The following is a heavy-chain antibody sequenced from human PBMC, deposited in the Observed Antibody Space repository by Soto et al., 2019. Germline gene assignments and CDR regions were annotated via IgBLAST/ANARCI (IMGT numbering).Heavy chain of an antibody. V-gene: IGHV3-23*01. CDR1: GFTVSSYA. CDR3: AKDGSPMITGLNDS. Sequence: EVQLLESGGGLVQPGGSLRRSCAASGFTVSSYAMSWVRQAPGKGLEWVSAISGSGGSTYYADSVKGRFTISRDNSKNTLYLQMNSLRAEDTAVYYCAKDGSPMITGLNDSWGQGTLVTVSS. J-gene: IGHJ4*02. CDR2: ISGSGGST. D-gene: IGHD3-16*01.